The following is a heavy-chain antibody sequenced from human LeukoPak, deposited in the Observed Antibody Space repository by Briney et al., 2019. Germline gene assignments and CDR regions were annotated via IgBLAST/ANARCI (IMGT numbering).Heavy chain of an antibody. CDR1: GGSISSYY. Sequence: KPSETLSLTCTVSGGSISSYYWSWIRQPAGKGLEWIGRIYTSGSTNYNPSLKSRVTISVDTSKNQFSLKLSSVTAADTAVYYCARTTRIQLSYYFDYWGQGTLVTVSS. D-gene: IGHD5-18*01. J-gene: IGHJ4*02. CDR2: IYTSGST. V-gene: IGHV4-4*07. CDR3: ARTTRIQLSYYFDY.